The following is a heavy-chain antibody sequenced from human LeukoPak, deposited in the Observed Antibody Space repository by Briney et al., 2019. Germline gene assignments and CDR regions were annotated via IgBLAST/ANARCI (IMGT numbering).Heavy chain of an antibody. Sequence: GGSLRLSCAASGFTVSSNYMSWVRHPPGEGLVWVSRISADGSSATYADSVKGRFTISRDNSKNTLYLQMNSLRAEDTAVYYCAKDLPTSYYYSSGNFDYWGQGTLVTVSS. D-gene: IGHD3-10*01. CDR3: AKDLPTSYYYSSGNFDY. CDR1: GFTVSSNY. CDR2: ISADGSSA. J-gene: IGHJ4*02. V-gene: IGHV3-74*01.